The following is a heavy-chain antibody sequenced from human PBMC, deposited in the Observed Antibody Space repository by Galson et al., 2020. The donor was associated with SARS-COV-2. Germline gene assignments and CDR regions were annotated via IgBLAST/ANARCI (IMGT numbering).Heavy chain of an antibody. CDR3: ARGNRQRATVTTRGFLGTTKYYYYYYMDV. J-gene: IGHJ6*03. V-gene: IGHV3-13*05. D-gene: IGHD4-4*01. CDR2: IGTAGDP. Sequence: GESLKISCAASGFTLSSYDMHWVRQATGKGLDWVSAIGTAGDPYYPGSVKGRFTISRENAKNSLYLQMNNLRAGDTAVYYCARGNRQRATVTTRGFLGTTKYYYYYYMDVWGKGTTVTVSS. CDR1: GFTLSSYD.